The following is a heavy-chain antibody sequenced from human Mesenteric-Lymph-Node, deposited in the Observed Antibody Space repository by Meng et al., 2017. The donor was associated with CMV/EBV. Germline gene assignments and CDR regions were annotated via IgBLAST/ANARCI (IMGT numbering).Heavy chain of an antibody. CDR3: ARLRGRFGDPLEY. D-gene: IGHD3-10*01. CDR2: IRGDNGNT. Sequence: KASTYTFTSYGMGWVRQAPGQGLEWMGWIRGDNGNTNYAQKLQGRVTMTTDTSTSTAYMELRSLRSDDTAVYYCARLRGRFGDPLEYWGQGTLVTVSS. V-gene: IGHV1-18*01. J-gene: IGHJ4*02. CDR1: TYTFTSYG.